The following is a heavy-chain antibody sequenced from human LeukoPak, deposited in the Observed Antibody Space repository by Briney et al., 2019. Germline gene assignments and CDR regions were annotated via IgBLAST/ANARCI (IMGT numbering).Heavy chain of an antibody. CDR3: AKDSSTPGLGDY. Sequence: GGSLRLSCAASGFTFSSYAMSWVRQAPGKGLEWVSAISGSGGSTFYADSVKGRFTISRDNSKNTLYLQMNSLRPEDTAVYYCAKDSSTPGLGDYWGQGTLVTVSS. J-gene: IGHJ4*02. CDR2: ISGSGGST. D-gene: IGHD6-13*01. V-gene: IGHV3-23*01. CDR1: GFTFSSYA.